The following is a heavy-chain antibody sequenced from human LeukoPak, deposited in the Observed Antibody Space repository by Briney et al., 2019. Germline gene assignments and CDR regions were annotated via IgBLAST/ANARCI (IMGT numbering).Heavy chain of an antibody. CDR2: INWNGGST. V-gene: IGHV3-20*04. CDR1: GFTFDDYG. J-gene: IGHJ6*03. D-gene: IGHD6-13*01. Sequence: GGSLRLSCAASGFTFDDYGMSWVRQAPGKGLEWVSGINWNGGSTGYADSVKGRFTISRDNAKNSLYLQMNSLRAEDTALYYCARGDRYSSSWYSGYYYYYYYMDVWGKGTTVTVSS. CDR3: ARGDRYSSSWYSGYYYYYYYMDV.